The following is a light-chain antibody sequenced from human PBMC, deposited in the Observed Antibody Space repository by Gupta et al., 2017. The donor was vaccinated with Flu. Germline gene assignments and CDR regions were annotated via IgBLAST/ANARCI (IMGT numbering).Light chain of an antibody. Sequence: GDRVTITCRASQSIRIYLNWYQQKPGKAPKLLIYAASSLQSGVPSRFSGSGSGTDFTLTISRLQPEDFATYYCQQSYRTPVTFGQGTKVEIK. CDR2: AAS. J-gene: IGKJ1*01. CDR3: QQSYRTPVT. V-gene: IGKV1-39*01. CDR1: QSIRIY.